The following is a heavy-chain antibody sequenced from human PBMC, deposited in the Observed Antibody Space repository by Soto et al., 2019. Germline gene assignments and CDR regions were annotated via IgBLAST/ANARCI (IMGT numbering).Heavy chain of an antibody. V-gene: IGHV4-30-2*01. Sequence: SETLSLTCAVSGGSISSGGYSWSWIRQPPGKGLEWIGYIYHSGSTYYNPSLKSRVTISVDRSKNQFSLKLSSVTAADTAVYYCARDARSGSYYGGRWFDPWGQGTLVTVSS. CDR3: ARDARSGSYYGGRWFDP. CDR1: GGSISSGGYS. CDR2: IYHSGST. D-gene: IGHD1-26*01. J-gene: IGHJ5*02.